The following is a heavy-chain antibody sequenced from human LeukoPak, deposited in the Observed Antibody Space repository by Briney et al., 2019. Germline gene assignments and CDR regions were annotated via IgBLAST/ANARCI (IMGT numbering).Heavy chain of an antibody. CDR1: GGTFSSYA. Sequence: SVKVSCKASGGTFSSYAISWVRQAPGQGLEWMGRIIPIFGTANYAQKFQGRVTITTDESTSTAYMELSSLRSEDTAVYYCASGGTLDYYDSSGYAAFDIWGQGTMVTVSS. D-gene: IGHD3-22*01. V-gene: IGHV1-69*05. CDR2: IIPIFGTA. CDR3: ASGGTLDYYDSSGYAAFDI. J-gene: IGHJ3*02.